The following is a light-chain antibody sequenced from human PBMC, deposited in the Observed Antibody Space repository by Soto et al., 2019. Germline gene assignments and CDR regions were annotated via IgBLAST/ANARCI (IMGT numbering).Light chain of an antibody. V-gene: IGKV3-15*01. Sequence: EIVVTQSPATLSVSPGDRATLSCTASQNVTRSLAWYQQKPGQTPRLLIYDASSRAAGIPDRFNGGGSGTEFTPTTSSLQSEDFALYFCQQYDTWWTFGQGTRV. CDR1: QNVTRS. CDR3: QQYDTWWT. J-gene: IGKJ1*01. CDR2: DAS.